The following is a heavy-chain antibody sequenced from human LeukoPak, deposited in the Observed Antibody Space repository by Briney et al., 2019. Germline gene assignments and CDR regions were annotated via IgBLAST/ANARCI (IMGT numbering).Heavy chain of an antibody. CDR1: GFTFSSYS. CDR2: ISSSSSYI. V-gene: IGHV3-21*01. J-gene: IGHJ4*02. D-gene: IGHD6-13*01. CDR3: ARGRAAAGCTDY. Sequence: GGSLRLSCAASGFTFSSYSMNWVRQAPGKGLEWVSSISSSSSYIYYADSVKGRFTISRDNAKNSLYLQMNSLRAEDTAVYYCARGRAAAGCTDYWSQGTLVTVSS.